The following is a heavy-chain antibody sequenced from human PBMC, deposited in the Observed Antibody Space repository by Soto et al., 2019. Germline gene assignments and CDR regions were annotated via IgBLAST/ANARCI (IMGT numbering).Heavy chain of an antibody. V-gene: IGHV4-31*03. CDR3: AGGYCSSTSCYAIDY. CDR1: GGSISSGGYY. CDR2: IYYSGST. J-gene: IGHJ4*02. Sequence: QVQLQESGPGLVKPSQTLSLTCTVSGGSISSGGYYWSWIRQHPGKGLEWIGYIYYSGSTYYNPSLKSRVTISVDTSKNQFSLKLSSVTAADTAVYYCAGGYCSSTSCYAIDYWGQGTLVTVSS. D-gene: IGHD2-2*01.